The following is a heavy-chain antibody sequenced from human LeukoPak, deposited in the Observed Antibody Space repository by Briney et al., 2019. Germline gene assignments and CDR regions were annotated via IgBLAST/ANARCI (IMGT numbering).Heavy chain of an antibody. Sequence: GGSLRLSCTASGSNFRTAWMSWVRQAPGKGLEWVGRIKSETDGGTTDYAAPVKGRFTISRDDSKNVLYLQMNMMATEDTALYYCTTDQSSGWFFYDYWGQGALVTVSS. V-gene: IGHV3-15*01. J-gene: IGHJ4*02. CDR3: TTDQSSGWFFYDY. D-gene: IGHD6-19*01. CDR2: IKSETDGGTT. CDR1: GSNFRTAW.